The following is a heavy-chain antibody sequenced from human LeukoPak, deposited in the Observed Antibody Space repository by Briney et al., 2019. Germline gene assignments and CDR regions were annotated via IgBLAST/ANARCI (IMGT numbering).Heavy chain of an antibody. J-gene: IGHJ4*02. V-gene: IGHV1-69*13. CDR3: ARREDGYNYNYFDY. CDR1: GGTFSSYA. CDR2: IIPIFGTA. Sequence: PVKVSCKASGGTFSSYAISWVRQAPGQGLEWMGGIIPIFGTANYAQKFQGRVTITADESTSTAYMELSSLRSEDTAVYYCARREDGYNYNYFDYWGQGTLVTVSS. D-gene: IGHD5-24*01.